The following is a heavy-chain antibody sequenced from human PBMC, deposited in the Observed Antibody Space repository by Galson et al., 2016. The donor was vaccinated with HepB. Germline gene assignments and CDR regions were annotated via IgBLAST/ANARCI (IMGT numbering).Heavy chain of an antibody. Sequence: SVKVSCKASGYTFTGYYIHWVRQAPGQGLEWLGWINPNSGGSNSPLKFQGKVTMTRDTSISTAYLELSRLRSDDTAVYYCARVNTIIRGFDSYYYIDVWGKGTTVTVSS. CDR1: GYTFTGYY. J-gene: IGHJ6*03. V-gene: IGHV1-2*02. CDR3: ARVNTIIRGFDSYYYIDV. CDR2: INPNSGGS. D-gene: IGHD3-10*01.